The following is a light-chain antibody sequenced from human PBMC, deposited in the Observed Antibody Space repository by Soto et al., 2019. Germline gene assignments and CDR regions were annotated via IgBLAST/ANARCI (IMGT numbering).Light chain of an antibody. CDR3: QSYDSSLRAV. V-gene: IGLV1-40*01. Sequence: QSVLTQPPSVSGAPGQRVTISCTGSSSNIGAGYDVHWYQQLPGTAPKLLIYGNSNRPSGVPDRFSGSKSGTSASLAITGLQAEDEAHYYCQSYDSSLRAVFGGGTQLTVL. CDR1: SSNIGAGYD. J-gene: IGLJ7*01. CDR2: GNS.